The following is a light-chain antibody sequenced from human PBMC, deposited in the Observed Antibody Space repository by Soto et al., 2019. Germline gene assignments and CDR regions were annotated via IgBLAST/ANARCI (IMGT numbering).Light chain of an antibody. Sequence: EIVLTQSPATLSLSPGERATLSSRASQSVSSNLAWYQQKPGQAPRLLIYGASTRATGIPARFSGSGSGKEFTLTISSLQSEDFAVYYCQQYNNWPPWTFGQGTKVEIK. J-gene: IGKJ1*01. V-gene: IGKV3-15*01. CDR2: GAS. CDR3: QQYNNWPPWT. CDR1: QSVSSN.